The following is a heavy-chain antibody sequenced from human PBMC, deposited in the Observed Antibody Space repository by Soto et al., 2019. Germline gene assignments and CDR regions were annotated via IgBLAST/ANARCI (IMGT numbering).Heavy chain of an antibody. CDR3: ATFKAGYKIHFDY. CDR2: IIPIFGTG. D-gene: IGHD5-12*01. J-gene: IGHJ4*02. V-gene: IGHV1-69*01. Sequence: QVQLVQSGAEVKKPGSSVKVSCKASGGTFSSYAISWVRQAPGQGLEWMGGIIPIFGTGNYAQKFQGRVTINADESTCTAYMELSSLRSEDTAVYYCATFKAGYKIHFDYWGLGTLVTGYS. CDR1: GGTFSSYA.